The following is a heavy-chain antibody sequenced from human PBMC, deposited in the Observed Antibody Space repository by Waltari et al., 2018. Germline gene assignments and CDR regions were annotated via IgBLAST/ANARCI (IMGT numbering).Heavy chain of an antibody. J-gene: IGHJ6*02. D-gene: IGHD6-13*01. Sequence: QVQLVESGGGVVQPGRSLRLSCAASGFTFGSYAMPWVPQAPGQGLEWVAVISYDGSNKYYADSVKGRFTISRDNSKNTLYLQMNSLRAEDTAVYYCARAYSSSWYRHYYYYGMDVWGQGTTVTVSS. CDR1: GFTFGSYA. V-gene: IGHV3-30*01. CDR2: ISYDGSNK. CDR3: ARAYSSSWYRHYYYYGMDV.